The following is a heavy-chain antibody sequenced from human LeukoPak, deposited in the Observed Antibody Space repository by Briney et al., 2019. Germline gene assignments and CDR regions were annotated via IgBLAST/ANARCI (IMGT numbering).Heavy chain of an antibody. V-gene: IGHV3-49*03. D-gene: IGHD6-19*01. CDR2: IRSKAYGGTT. CDR3: TRDSGDSSGWYPSDFDY. Sequence: GGSLRLSCTASGFTFGDYAMSWFRQAPGKGLGWVGFIRSKAYGGTTEYAASVKGRFTISRDDSKSIAYLQMNSLKTEDTAVYYCTRDSGDSSGWYPSDFDYWGQGTLVTVSS. J-gene: IGHJ4*02. CDR1: GFTFGDYA.